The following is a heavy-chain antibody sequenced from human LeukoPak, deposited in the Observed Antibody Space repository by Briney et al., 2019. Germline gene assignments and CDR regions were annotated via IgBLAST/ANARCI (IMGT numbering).Heavy chain of an antibody. V-gene: IGHV3-23*01. CDR3: AKGSGKQWLVLYPLDY. D-gene: IGHD6-19*01. CDR1: GFTFSSYA. J-gene: IGHJ4*02. CDR2: ISGSGGST. Sequence: GGPLRLSCAASGFTFSSYAMSWVRQAPGKGLEWVSAISGSGGSTYYADSVKGRFTISRDNSKNTLYLQMNSLRAEDTAVYYCAKGSGKQWLVLYPLDYWGQGTLVTVSS.